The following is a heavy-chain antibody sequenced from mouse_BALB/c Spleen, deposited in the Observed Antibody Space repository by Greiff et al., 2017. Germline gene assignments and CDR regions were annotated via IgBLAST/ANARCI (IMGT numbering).Heavy chain of an antibody. D-gene: IGHD2-3*01. CDR2: ISSGSSTI. Sequence: EVKLVESGGGLVQPGGSRKLSCAASGFTFSSFGMHWVRQAPEKGLEWVAYISSGSSTIYYADTVKGRFTISRDNPKNTLFLQMTSLRSEDTAMYYCARGDGYYDAWFAYWGQGTLFTVSA. V-gene: IGHV5-17*02. J-gene: IGHJ3*01. CDR3: ARGDGYYDAWFAY. CDR1: GFTFSSFG.